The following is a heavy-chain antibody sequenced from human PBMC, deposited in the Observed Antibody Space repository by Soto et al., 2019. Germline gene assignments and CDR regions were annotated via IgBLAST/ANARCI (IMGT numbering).Heavy chain of an antibody. J-gene: IGHJ5*02. D-gene: IGHD2-15*01. CDR1: GFSLSTSGVG. V-gene: IGHV2-5*02. Sequence: SGPTLVNPTQTLTLTCTFSGFSLSTSGVGVGWIRQPPGKALEWLALIYWDDDKRYSPSLKSRLTITKDTSKNQVVLTMTNMDPVDTATYHCAHKVQACSGGSCYSGLVAGRGGDDNWFDPWGQGTLVTVSS. CDR3: AHKVQACSGGSCYSGLVAGRGGDDNWFDP. CDR2: IYWDDDK.